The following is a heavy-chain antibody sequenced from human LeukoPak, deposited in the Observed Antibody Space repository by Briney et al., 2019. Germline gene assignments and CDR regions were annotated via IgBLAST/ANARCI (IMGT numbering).Heavy chain of an antibody. CDR3: ARGSSWYGVYFDY. CDR1: GFAFSSYE. D-gene: IGHD6-13*01. Sequence: GGSLRLSCAASGFAFSSYEMGWVRQAPGKGLEWVSYISSSGSTIYYADSVKGRFTISRDNAKNSLYLQMNSLRAEDTAVYYCARGSSWYGVYFDYWGQGTLVTVSS. CDR2: ISSSGSTI. V-gene: IGHV3-48*03. J-gene: IGHJ4*02.